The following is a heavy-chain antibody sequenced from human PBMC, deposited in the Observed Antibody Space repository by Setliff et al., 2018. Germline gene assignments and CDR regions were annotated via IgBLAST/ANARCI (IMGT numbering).Heavy chain of an antibody. CDR1: GGSFSGYY. CDR2: INHSGST. CDR3: ARGPCSSTSCYAAY. D-gene: IGHD2-2*01. Sequence: PSETLSLTCAVYGGSFSGYYWSWIRQPPGKGLEWIGEINHSGSTNYNPSLKSRVTISVDTSKNQFSPKVNSVTAADTAVYYCARGPCSSTSCYAAYWGQGTLVTVSS. V-gene: IGHV4-34*01. J-gene: IGHJ4*02.